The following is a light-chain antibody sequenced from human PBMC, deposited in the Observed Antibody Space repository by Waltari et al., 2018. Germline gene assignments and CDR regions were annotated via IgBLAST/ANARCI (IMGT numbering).Light chain of an antibody. J-gene: IGLJ1*01. CDR2: EVS. CDR3: CSYAGANTYV. V-gene: IGLV2-23*02. CDR1: SSDVGSYNL. Sequence: QSALTQPASVSGSPGQSITVSCTGTSSDVGSYNLVSWYQHHPPKAPKLMIYEVSKRPSGVSNRFSSSKSGNTASLTISGLQPEDEADYYCCSYAGANTYVFGSGTKVTVL.